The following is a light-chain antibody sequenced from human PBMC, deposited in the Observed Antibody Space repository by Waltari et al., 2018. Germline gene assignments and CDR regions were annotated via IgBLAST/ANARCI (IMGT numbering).Light chain of an antibody. CDR3: CSYAGGSALV. Sequence: QSALTQPASVSGSPGQSITISCTGTSSDVGSYNLVSCYQQHPGNDPKLMIYEGTKRPSGVSNRFSGSKSGNTASLTISGLQAEDEADYCCCSYAGGSALVFGGGTKLTVL. V-gene: IGLV2-23*01. CDR2: EGT. CDR1: SSDVGSYNL. J-gene: IGLJ2*01.